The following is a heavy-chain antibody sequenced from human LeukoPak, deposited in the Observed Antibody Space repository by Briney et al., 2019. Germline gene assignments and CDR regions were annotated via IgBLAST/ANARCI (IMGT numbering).Heavy chain of an antibody. D-gene: IGHD3-22*01. J-gene: IGHJ4*02. CDR1: AFSLSAYN. Sequence: GGSLRLSCAASAFSLSAYNMNWVRQAPGKGLEWVANIKQDGTEKLYVDSVRGRFTISRDNAKNSLYLQMNSLRAEDTAVYFCAGGRGWLVDYWGQGTRVTVSS. CDR3: AGGRGWLVDY. CDR2: IKQDGTEK. V-gene: IGHV3-7*01.